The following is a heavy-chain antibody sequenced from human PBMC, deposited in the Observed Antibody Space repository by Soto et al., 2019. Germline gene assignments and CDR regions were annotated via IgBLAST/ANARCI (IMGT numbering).Heavy chain of an antibody. V-gene: IGHV1-69*01. J-gene: IGHJ4*02. CDR2: IIPIFGTP. D-gene: IGHD3-10*01. Sequence: QVQVIQSGAEVKKPGSSVKVSCQVSGGIFSTYVIGWFQQAPGQGLEWRGGIIPIFGTPNYAQNFQGRVTITADESTSTAYMELSGLRSEDTAVYYCARDRDDYGSGNYYNRIDFWGQGTLVTVSS. CDR3: ARDRDDYGSGNYYNRIDF. CDR1: GGIFSTYV.